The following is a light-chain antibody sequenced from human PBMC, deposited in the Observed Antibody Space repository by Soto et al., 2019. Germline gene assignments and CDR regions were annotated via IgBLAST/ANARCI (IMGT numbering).Light chain of an antibody. CDR2: AAS. V-gene: IGKV1-8*01. CDR3: QQYYSYPT. CDR1: QGISSY. J-gene: IGKJ4*01. Sequence: AIRMTQSPSSFSASTGDRVTITCRASQGISSYLAWYQQKPGKAPKLLIYAASTLQSGVPSRFSGSGSGTDFTLTISCMQSEEFATYYCQQYYSYPTLGGGTKVELK.